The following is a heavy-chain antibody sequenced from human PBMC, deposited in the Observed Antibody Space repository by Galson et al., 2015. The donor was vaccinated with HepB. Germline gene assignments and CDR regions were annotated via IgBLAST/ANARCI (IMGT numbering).Heavy chain of an antibody. CDR3: ARGISSWSAIYYYYGMDV. CDR2: ISSSSSTI. CDR1: GFTSSSYS. V-gene: IGHV3-48*02. D-gene: IGHD6-13*01. Sequence: SLRLSCAASGFTSSSYSMNWVRQAPGKGLEWVSYISSSSSTIYYADSVKGRFTISRDSAKNSLYLQMNSLRDEDTAVYYCARGISSWSAIYYYYGMDVWGQGTTVTVSS. J-gene: IGHJ6*02.